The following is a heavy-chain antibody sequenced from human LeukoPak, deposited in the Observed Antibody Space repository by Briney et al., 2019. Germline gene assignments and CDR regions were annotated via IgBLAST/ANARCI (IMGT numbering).Heavy chain of an antibody. D-gene: IGHD4-23*01. CDR1: GYTFIGYY. J-gene: IGHJ4*02. Sequence: ASVKVSCKTSGYTFIGYYMHWVRQAPGRGLEWMGRINPDNGAINYAQKFQGRVTMTRHTSINTVYMELSRLGSDDTAVYYCTRERLSPGKGFDHWGQGTLVTVSS. CDR2: INPDNGAI. CDR3: TRERLSPGKGFDH. V-gene: IGHV1-2*02.